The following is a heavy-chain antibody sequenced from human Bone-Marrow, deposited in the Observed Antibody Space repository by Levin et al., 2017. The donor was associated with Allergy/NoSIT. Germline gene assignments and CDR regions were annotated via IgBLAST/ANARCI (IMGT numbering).Heavy chain of an antibody. V-gene: IGHV4-4*07. D-gene: IGHD6-19*01. CDR3: ARGPYSSGWIARWDWYFDL. J-gene: IGHJ2*01. CDR1: GGSISSYY. Sequence: SQTLSLTCTVSGGSISSYYWSWIRQPAGKGLEWIGRIYTSGSTNYNPSLKSRVTMSVDTSKNQFSLKLSSVTAADTAVYYCARGPYSSGWIARWDWYFDLWGRGTLVTVSS. CDR2: IYTSGST.